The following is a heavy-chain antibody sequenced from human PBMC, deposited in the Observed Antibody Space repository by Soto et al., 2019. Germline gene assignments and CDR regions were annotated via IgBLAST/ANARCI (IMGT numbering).Heavy chain of an antibody. Sequence: WVSLRRSCAASGCTFSGYAMSWVRQAPGKGLEWVSAISGSGGSTYCAGSVKGRFTIYRYNSKNTLYMQMNSLRAEDTAVYYCAKATYYYDSSGYFPFDYWGQGTLVPVSS. CDR2: ISGSGGST. D-gene: IGHD3-22*01. CDR1: GCTFSGYA. CDR3: AKATYYYDSSGYFPFDY. J-gene: IGHJ4*02. V-gene: IGHV3-23*01.